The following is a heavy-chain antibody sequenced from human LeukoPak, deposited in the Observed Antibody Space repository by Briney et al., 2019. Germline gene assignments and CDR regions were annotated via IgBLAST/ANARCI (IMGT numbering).Heavy chain of an antibody. CDR3: ARCISMVRGVIRPPDY. Sequence: SETLSLTCSVSGGSISSSSYHWGWIRQSPGKGLEWIGSIYYSGSAYYNPSLKSRLTISVDTSKNQFSLKMRSVTAADTAVYYCARCISMVRGVIRPPDYWGQGTLVTVSS. V-gene: IGHV4-39*01. CDR2: IYYSGSA. CDR1: GGSISSSSYH. D-gene: IGHD3-10*01. J-gene: IGHJ4*02.